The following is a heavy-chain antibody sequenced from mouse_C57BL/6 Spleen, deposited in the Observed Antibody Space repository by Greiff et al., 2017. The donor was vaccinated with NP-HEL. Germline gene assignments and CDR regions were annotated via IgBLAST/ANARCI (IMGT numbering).Heavy chain of an antibody. CDR2: ISSGSSTI. V-gene: IGHV5-17*01. Sequence: EVKLMESGGGLVKPGGSLKLSCAASGFTFSDYGIHWVRQAPEKGLEWVAYISSGSSTIYYADTVKGRFTISRDNAKNTLFLQMTSLRSEDTDMYYSARRMSDDYYVAMDYWGQGTSVTVSS. CDR3: ARRMSDDYYVAMDY. CDR1: GFTFSDYG. J-gene: IGHJ4*01. D-gene: IGHD2-3*01.